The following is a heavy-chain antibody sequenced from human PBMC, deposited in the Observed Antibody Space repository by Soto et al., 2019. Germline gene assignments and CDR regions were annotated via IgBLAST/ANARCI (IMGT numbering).Heavy chain of an antibody. CDR3: ARVSSRAYRLTTVVNEYFQH. Sequence: PSETLSLTCTVSGGSISSGGYYWSWIRQRPGKGLEWIGYINYSGSTYYNPSLKSRVTISVDTSKNQFSLKLSSVTAADTAVYYCARVSSRAYRLTTVVNEYFQHWGQGTLVTVSS. J-gene: IGHJ1*01. CDR1: GGSISSGGYY. V-gene: IGHV4-31*03. CDR2: INYSGST. D-gene: IGHD4-17*01.